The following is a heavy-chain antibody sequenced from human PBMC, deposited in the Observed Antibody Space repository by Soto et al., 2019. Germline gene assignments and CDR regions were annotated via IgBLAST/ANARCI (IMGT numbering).Heavy chain of an antibody. V-gene: IGHV3-21*01. CDR2: ISSTSTYI. D-gene: IGHD1-1*01. CDR1: GFTFTTYS. Sequence: EVQLVESGGGLVKPGGSLRLSCAASGFTFTTYSMNWVRQAPGKGLEWVSSISSTSTYIYYSDSLKGRFTISRDNAKNSLSLQMTGLTAEETAADSCERGESTGTPHFDYWGQGALVTVAS. J-gene: IGHJ4*02. CDR3: ERGESTGTPHFDY.